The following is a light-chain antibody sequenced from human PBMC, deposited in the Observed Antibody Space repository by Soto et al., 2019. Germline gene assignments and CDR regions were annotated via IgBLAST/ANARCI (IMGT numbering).Light chain of an antibody. CDR3: QQYNSYSRT. J-gene: IGKJ1*01. V-gene: IGKV1-5*03. CDR2: KAS. Sequence: DIQMTQSPSSLSASVGDRVTMACRASQSISSWLAWYQQKPGKAPKLLIYKASTLKSGVPSRFSGSGSGTEFTLTISSLQPDDFATYYCQQYNSYSRTFGQGTKVDIK. CDR1: QSISSW.